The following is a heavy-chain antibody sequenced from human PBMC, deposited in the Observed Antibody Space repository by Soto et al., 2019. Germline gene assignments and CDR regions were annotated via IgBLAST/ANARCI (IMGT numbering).Heavy chain of an antibody. CDR1: GFTFSSYS. CDR2: ISSSSRTI. D-gene: IGHD2-21*01. V-gene: IGHV3-48*02. Sequence: EVQLVESGGGLTQPGGSLRLSCIASGFTFSSYSMNCVRQAPGQGLEWVSWISSSSRTIYYADSVKGRFTSSRDNAQNSLYLPMKSLRDEDTAVDFCARGNPAEAAMIAEGWGQGTLVTVSS. J-gene: IGHJ4*02. CDR3: ARGNPAEAAMIAEG.